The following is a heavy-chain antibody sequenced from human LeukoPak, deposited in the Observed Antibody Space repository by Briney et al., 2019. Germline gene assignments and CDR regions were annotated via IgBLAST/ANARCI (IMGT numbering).Heavy chain of an antibody. CDR1: GFTFSSYA. Sequence: GRSLRLSCAASGFTFSSYAMHWVRQVPGKGLEWVAVISYDGSNKYYADSVKGRFTISRDNSKNTLYLQMNSLRAEDTAVYYCARDQWSGSYYGLNPFDLWGRGTLVTVSS. CDR2: ISYDGSNK. J-gene: IGHJ2*01. D-gene: IGHD1-26*01. CDR3: ARDQWSGSYYGLNPFDL. V-gene: IGHV3-30-3*01.